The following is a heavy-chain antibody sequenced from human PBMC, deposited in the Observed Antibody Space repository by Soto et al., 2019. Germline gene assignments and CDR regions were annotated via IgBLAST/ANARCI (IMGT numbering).Heavy chain of an antibody. D-gene: IGHD6-19*01. CDR1: GGSISSSNW. CDR3: ARVSVAGTLFDY. V-gene: IGHV4-4*02. CDR2: IYHSGNT. Sequence: QVQLQESGPGLVKPSGTLSLTCAVSGGSISSSNWWSWVRQPPGKGLEWIGEIYHSGNTNYNPSRQCRVHISLDTATIPSSLKLSSASAADTAVSYCARVSVAGTLFDYWGQGTLVTVSS. J-gene: IGHJ4*02.